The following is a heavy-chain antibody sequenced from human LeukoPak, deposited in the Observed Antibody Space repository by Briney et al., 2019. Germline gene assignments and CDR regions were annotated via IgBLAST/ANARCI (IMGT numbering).Heavy chain of an antibody. Sequence: SETLSLTCTVSGGSISSHYWTWIRQPPGKGLEWIGCIYDSGNTNYNPSLKSRVTISVDRSKNHFSLKLSSVTAADTAVYYCARMERLSHFHSWGQGTLVAVSS. CDR2: IYDSGNT. D-gene: IGHD1-1*01. J-gene: IGHJ4*02. CDR1: GGSISSHY. CDR3: ARMERLSHFHS. V-gene: IGHV4-59*11.